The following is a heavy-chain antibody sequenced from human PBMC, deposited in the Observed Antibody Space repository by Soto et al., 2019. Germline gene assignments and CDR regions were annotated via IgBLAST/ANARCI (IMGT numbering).Heavy chain of an antibody. CDR2: IIPIFGTA. J-gene: IGHJ5*02. CDR1: GGTFSSYA. D-gene: IGHD6-13*01. CDR3: AGDSSSWYRGFNWFDP. Sequence: GASVKVSCKASGGTFSSYAISWVRQAPGQGLEWMGGIIPIFGTANYAQKFQGRVTITADKSTSTAYMELSSLRSEDTAVYYCAGDSSSWYRGFNWFDPWGQGTLVTVSS. V-gene: IGHV1-69*06.